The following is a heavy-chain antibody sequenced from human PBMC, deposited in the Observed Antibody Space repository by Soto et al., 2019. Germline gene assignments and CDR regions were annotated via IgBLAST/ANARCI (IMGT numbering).Heavy chain of an antibody. D-gene: IGHD4-17*01. Sequence: EVPLLESGGGLVQPGGSLRLSCAASGFTFSNYAMKWVRQAPGKGLEWVSVIGSGGDGIHYADSVEGRFTISRDNSKNTVNLQMNSLRAEDTAVYYCAPYGQRLMDYWGQGTLITVSS. V-gene: IGHV3-23*01. J-gene: IGHJ4*02. CDR3: APYGQRLMDY. CDR1: GFTFSNYA. CDR2: IGSGGDGI.